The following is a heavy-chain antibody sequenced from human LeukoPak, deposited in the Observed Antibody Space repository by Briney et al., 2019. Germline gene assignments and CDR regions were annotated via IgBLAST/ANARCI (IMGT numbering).Heavy chain of an antibody. J-gene: IGHJ4*02. CDR1: GFTFSVYG. D-gene: IGHD3-10*01. V-gene: IGHV3-33*01. CDR3: ARDVSPYGLGSYFDY. Sequence: GRSLRLSCAASGFTFSVYGMHWVRQAPGKGLEWVAVIWFDGSNKYYEDSVKGRFTISRDNSKNTLYLQMNSLRADDTAVYYCARDVSPYGLGSYFDYWGQGTLVTVSS. CDR2: IWFDGSNK.